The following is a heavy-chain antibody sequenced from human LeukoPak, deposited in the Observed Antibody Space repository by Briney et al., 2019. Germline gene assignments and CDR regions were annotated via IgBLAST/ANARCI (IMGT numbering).Heavy chain of an antibody. V-gene: IGHV4-34*01. CDR3: ARLTMVRGVSLGFDY. CDR2: INHSGST. CDR1: GGSFSGYY. D-gene: IGHD3-10*01. Sequence: SETLSLTCAVYGGSFSGYYWSWIRQPPGKGLEWIGEINHSGSTNYNPSLKSRVTISVDTSKNQFSLKLSSVTAADTAVYYCARLTMVRGVSLGFDYWGQGTLVTVSS. J-gene: IGHJ4*02.